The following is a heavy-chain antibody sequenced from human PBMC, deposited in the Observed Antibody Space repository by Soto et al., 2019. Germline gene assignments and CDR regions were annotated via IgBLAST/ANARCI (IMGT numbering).Heavy chain of an antibody. CDR2: VYGSGSS. CDR1: GVSITDFY. V-gene: IGHV4-4*07. Sequence: QVQLQESGPGLVKPSETLSLTCTVSGVSITDFYWSWIRQPAGKGLEWIGRVYGSGSSSYNPSLKSRVTMSVDTSKKHFSLNLTSVTAADTAVYYCAVGDHPIWGQGTVVTVSS. J-gene: IGHJ3*02. CDR3: AVGDHPI.